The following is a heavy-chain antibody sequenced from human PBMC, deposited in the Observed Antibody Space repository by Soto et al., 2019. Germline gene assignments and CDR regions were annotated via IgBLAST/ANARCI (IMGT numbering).Heavy chain of an antibody. D-gene: IGHD1-1*01. CDR1: GFSLTTSGVT. CDR3: AHSSGRKGAFDY. CDR2: IYWNNDQ. J-gene: IGHJ4*02. Sequence: SGPTLVNPTETLTLTCTFSGFSLTTSGVTVGWIRQPPGKALEWLALIYWNNDQRYSPSLKSRLTITKDTSRNQVVLTMTNMDHVDTATYFCAHSSGRKGAFDYWGQGTLVTVSS. V-gene: IGHV2-5*01.